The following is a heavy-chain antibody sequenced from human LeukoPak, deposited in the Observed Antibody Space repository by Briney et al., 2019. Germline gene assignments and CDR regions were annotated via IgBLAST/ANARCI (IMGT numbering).Heavy chain of an antibody. J-gene: IGHJ4*02. CDR3: ARFSSSSFDY. D-gene: IGHD6-13*01. Sequence: PSETLSLTCAVYGGSFSGYYWSWIRQPPGKWLEWIGEINHSGSTNYNPSLKSRVTISVDTSKNQFSLKLSSVTAADTAVYYCARFSSSSFDYWGQGTLVTVSS. CDR2: INHSGST. CDR1: GGSFSGYY. V-gene: IGHV4-34*01.